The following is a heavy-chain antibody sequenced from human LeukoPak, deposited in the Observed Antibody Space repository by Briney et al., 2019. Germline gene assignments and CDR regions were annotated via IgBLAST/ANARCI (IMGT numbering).Heavy chain of an antibody. CDR2: IIPIFGTA. CDR3: AGLTYSSPFDY. J-gene: IGHJ4*02. D-gene: IGHD6-13*01. V-gene: IGHV1-69*06. CDR1: GGTFSSYA. Sequence: GASVKVSCKASGGTFSSYAISWVRQAPGQGLEWMGGIIPIFGTANYAQKFQGRVTITADKSTSTAYMELSSLRSEDTAVYYCAGLTYSSPFDYWGQGTLVTVSS.